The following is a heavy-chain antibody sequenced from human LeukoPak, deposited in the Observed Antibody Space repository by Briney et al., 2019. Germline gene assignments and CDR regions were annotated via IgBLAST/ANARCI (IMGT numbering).Heavy chain of an antibody. Sequence: GASVKVSCKASGYTFTSYDINWVRQATGQGLEWMGWKKPNSGNTGYAQKFQGRVTMTRNTSISTAYMELSSLRSEDTAVYYCAREAIIAWFGDGSYYYGMDVWGQGTTVTVSS. CDR3: AREAIIAWFGDGSYYYGMDV. V-gene: IGHV1-8*01. CDR2: KKPNSGNT. CDR1: GYTFTSYD. J-gene: IGHJ6*02. D-gene: IGHD3-10*01.